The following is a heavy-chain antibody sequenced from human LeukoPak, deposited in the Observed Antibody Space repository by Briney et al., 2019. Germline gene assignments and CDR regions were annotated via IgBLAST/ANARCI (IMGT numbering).Heavy chain of an antibody. CDR1: GGSFSGYY. D-gene: IGHD3-22*01. Sequence: SETLSLTCAVYGGSFSGYYWSWIRQPAGKGLEWIGRIYTSGSTNYKPSLKRRVTISVDTSKNQFSLKLSSVTAADTAVYYCARGSLYFDSSGYQYYFDYWGQGTLVTVSS. V-gene: IGHV4-59*10. CDR2: IYTSGST. CDR3: ARGSLYFDSSGYQYYFDY. J-gene: IGHJ4*02.